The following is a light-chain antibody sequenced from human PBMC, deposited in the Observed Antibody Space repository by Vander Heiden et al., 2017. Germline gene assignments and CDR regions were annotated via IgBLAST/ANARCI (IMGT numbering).Light chain of an antibody. J-gene: IGKJ1*01. V-gene: IGKV1-5*03. CDR2: KAS. Sequence: DIQITQSPSTLSGSVGDRVTITCRASQSISSWLAWYQQKPGKAPKLLIYKASSLESGGPSRFSGSGSGTEFTLTISSLQPDDFATYYCQQDNSYSLTFGQGNKVEIK. CDR1: QSISSW. CDR3: QQDNSYSLT.